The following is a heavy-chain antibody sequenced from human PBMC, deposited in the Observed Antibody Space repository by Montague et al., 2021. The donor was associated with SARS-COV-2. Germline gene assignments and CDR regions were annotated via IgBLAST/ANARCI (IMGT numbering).Heavy chain of an antibody. CDR2: IYYGGST. CDR3: STGPRITMIVVVITDIWFDP. V-gene: IGHV4-59*12. Sequence: SETLSLTCTVSGGSISSYYWSWIRQPPGKGLEWIGYIYYGGSTXXXPSXXXRVTTSVDTSKNQFSLKLSSAIAADTAVDYCSTGPRITMIVVVITDIWFDPWGQGTLVTVSS. CDR1: GGSISSYY. J-gene: IGHJ5*02. D-gene: IGHD3-22*01.